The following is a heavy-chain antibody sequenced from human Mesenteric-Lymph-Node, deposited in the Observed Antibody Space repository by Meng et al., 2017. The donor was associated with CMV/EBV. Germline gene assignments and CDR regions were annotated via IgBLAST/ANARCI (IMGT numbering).Heavy chain of an antibody. CDR3: AKDRGSNWAPSYFDC. CDR1: GFTFSAYV. CDR2: ISGSGGST. V-gene: IGHV3-23*01. D-gene: IGHD6-13*01. J-gene: IGHJ4*01. Sequence: GGSLRLSCAASGFTFSAYVMTWVRQAPGKGLEWVSSISGSGGSTYYADSVKGRFTISRDNSKNMLFLQMHSLRAEDTALYYCAKDRGSNWAPSYFDCWGHGSLVTVSS.